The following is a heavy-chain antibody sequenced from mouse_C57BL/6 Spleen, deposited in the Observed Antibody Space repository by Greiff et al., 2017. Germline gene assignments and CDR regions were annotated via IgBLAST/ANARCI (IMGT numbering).Heavy chain of an antibody. Sequence: VKLMESGPGLVKPSQSLSITCTVSGFSLTSYGVHWVRQSPGKGLEWLGVIWSGGSTDYNAAFISRLSISKDNSKSQVFFKMNSLQADDTAIYYCARSYDYDGYFDVWGTGTTVTVSS. D-gene: IGHD2-4*01. V-gene: IGHV2-2*01. J-gene: IGHJ1*03. CDR1: GFSLTSYG. CDR3: ARSYDYDGYFDV. CDR2: IWSGGST.